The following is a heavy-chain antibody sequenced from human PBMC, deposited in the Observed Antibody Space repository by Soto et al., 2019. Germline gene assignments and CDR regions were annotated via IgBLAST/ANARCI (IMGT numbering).Heavy chain of an antibody. V-gene: IGHV3-53*02. CDR1: GFAVSSNH. CDR3: ARDLGRSPFDS. CDR2: IHSDGDRNPAAT. Sequence: EVQMEESGGGLIQPGGSLSLSCAASGFAVSSNHMSWVRQVPGKGLECVALIHSDGDRNPAATYYTDFVKGRFTISRDNSRNTVYLQMNSLRAEDSAVYYCARDLGRSPFDSWGQGILVTVSS. J-gene: IGHJ4*02.